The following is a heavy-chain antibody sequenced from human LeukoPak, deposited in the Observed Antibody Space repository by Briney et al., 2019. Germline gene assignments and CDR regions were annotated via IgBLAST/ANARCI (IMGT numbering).Heavy chain of an antibody. Sequence: ASVKVSCKASGYTFTSYGISWVRQAPGQGLEWMGWISAYNGNTNYAQKLQGRVTMTTDTSTSTAYMELRSLRSDDTAVYYCARDLPGDQTIFGVVIIGSSYWFDPWGQGTLVTVSS. CDR2: ISAYNGNT. CDR3: ARDLPGDQTIFGVVIIGSSYWFDP. V-gene: IGHV1-18*01. J-gene: IGHJ5*02. D-gene: IGHD3-3*01. CDR1: GYTFTSYG.